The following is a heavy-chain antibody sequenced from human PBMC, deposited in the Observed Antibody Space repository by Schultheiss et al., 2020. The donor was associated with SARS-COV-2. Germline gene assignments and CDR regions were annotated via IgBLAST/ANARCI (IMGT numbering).Heavy chain of an antibody. CDR2: ISYDGSNK. V-gene: IGHV3-30*03. CDR1: GFSFINHG. D-gene: IGHD3-10*01. J-gene: IGHJ6*02. CDR3: ARVDGGSGTYYYGMDV. Sequence: GESLKISCAASGFSFINHGMHWVRQAPGKGLEWVAVISYDGSNKYYADSVKGRFTISRDNSKNTLYLQMNSLRDEDTAVYYCARVDGGSGTYYYGMDVWGQGTTVTVSS.